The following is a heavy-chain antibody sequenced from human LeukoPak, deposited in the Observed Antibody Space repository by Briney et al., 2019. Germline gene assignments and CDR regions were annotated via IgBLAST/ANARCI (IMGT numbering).Heavy chain of an antibody. CDR3: ARFNYGDWEGYYYYMDV. Sequence: ASVKVSCKASGYTFTNYGINWVRQAPGQGLEWMGWISAYNGNTNYAQKVQGRVTMTRDTSISTAYMELSRLRSDDTAVYYCARFNYGDWEGYYYYMDVWGKGTTVTISS. D-gene: IGHD4-17*01. J-gene: IGHJ6*03. V-gene: IGHV1-18*01. CDR2: ISAYNGNT. CDR1: GYTFTNYG.